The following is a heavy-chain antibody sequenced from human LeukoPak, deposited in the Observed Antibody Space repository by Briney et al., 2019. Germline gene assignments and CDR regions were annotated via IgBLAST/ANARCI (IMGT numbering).Heavy chain of an antibody. CDR2: IYYSVST. D-gene: IGHD3-22*01. Sequence: SETLSLTCTVSGGSISSYYWSWLRQPPGKGLEGIGYIYYSVSTNYNTSLKSRVTISVDTSKNQFSLKLSSVTAADTAVYYCARGSAYYYDSSGYPTFDYWGQGTLVTVSS. CDR3: ARGSAYYYDSSGYPTFDY. J-gene: IGHJ4*02. CDR1: GGSISSYY. V-gene: IGHV4-59*01.